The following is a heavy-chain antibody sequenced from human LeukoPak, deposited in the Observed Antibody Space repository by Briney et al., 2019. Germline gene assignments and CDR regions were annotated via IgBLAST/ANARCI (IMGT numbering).Heavy chain of an antibody. J-gene: IGHJ4*02. CDR3: ARSRHYYGSGSYYGY. CDR1: GGSISSYY. Sequence: SETLSLTCTVSGGSISSYYWSWIRQPPGKGLEWIGEINHSGSTNYNPSLKSRVTISVDTSKNQFSLKLSSVTAADTAVYYCARSRHYYGSGSYYGYWGQGTLVTVSS. CDR2: INHSGST. V-gene: IGHV4-34*01. D-gene: IGHD3-10*01.